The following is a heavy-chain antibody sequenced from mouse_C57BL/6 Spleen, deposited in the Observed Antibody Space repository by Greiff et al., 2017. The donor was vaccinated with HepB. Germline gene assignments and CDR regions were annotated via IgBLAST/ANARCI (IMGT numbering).Heavy chain of an antibody. V-gene: IGHV1-80*01. CDR1: GYAFSSYW. CDR2: IYPGDGDT. Sequence: QVQLQQSGAELVKPGASVKISCKASGYAFSSYWMNWVKQRPGKGLEWIGQIYPGDGDTNYNGKFKGKATLTADKSSSTAYMQLSSLTSEDSAVYFCARGGDEGYYFDYWGQGTTLTVSS. J-gene: IGHJ2*01. CDR3: ARGGDEGYYFDY. D-gene: IGHD3-3*01.